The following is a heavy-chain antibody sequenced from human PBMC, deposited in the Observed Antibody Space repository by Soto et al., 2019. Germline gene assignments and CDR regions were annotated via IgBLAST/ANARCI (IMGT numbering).Heavy chain of an antibody. J-gene: IGHJ4*02. CDR1: GYTFTGYY. D-gene: IGHD3-3*01. CDR2: INPNSGGT. CDR3: ARGPLTYDFWSGYRFFDY. Sequence: ASVKVSCKASGYTFTGYYMHWVRQAPGQGLEWMGWINPNSGGTNYAQKFQGWVTMTRDTSISTAYMELSRLRSDDTAVYYCARGPLTYDFWSGYRFFDYWGQGNLVPVSS. V-gene: IGHV1-2*04.